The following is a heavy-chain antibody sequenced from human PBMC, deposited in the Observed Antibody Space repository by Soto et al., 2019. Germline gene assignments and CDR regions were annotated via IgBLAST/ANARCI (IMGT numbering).Heavy chain of an antibody. D-gene: IGHD1-1*01. CDR3: AKALRDWIRNAFDV. J-gene: IGHJ3*01. CDR1: VFTFSSYA. CDR2: IVGSRT. V-gene: IGHV3-23*01. Sequence: PGGSLRLSCASSVFTFSSYAMSCVRQAPGKGLECVSTIVGSRTYYSDSVKGRFTISRDNSQNTLYLQMNNLRADDTAVYYCAKALRDWIRNAFDVWGQATMVIVS.